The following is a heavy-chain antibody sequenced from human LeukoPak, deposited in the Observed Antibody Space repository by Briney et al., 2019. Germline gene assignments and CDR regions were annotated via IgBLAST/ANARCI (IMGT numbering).Heavy chain of an antibody. D-gene: IGHD3-22*01. J-gene: IGHJ4*02. V-gene: IGHV1-69*13. CDR2: IIPIFATA. CDR1: GGTFSSYA. Sequence: SVNVSCKASGGTFSSYAISWVRQAPGQGLEWMGGIIPIFATANYAQKFQGRVTITADESTSTAYMELSSLRSEDTAVYYCARGPITTRSHFDYWGQGTLVTVSS. CDR3: ARGPITTRSHFDY.